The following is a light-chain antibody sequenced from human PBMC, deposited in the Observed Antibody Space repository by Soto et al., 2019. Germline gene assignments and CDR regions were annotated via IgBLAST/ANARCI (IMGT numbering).Light chain of an antibody. J-gene: IGKJ3*01. Sequence: DIQMTQSPSSLSASAGDRVTITCQASQDISNYLNWYQQKPGKAPMLLIYDASNLETGVPSRFSGSGSVTDFTLTSSTLQPEDIATYYCQQYDDLPGTFGPGTKVDIK. CDR3: QQYDDLPGT. CDR1: QDISNY. V-gene: IGKV1-33*01. CDR2: DAS.